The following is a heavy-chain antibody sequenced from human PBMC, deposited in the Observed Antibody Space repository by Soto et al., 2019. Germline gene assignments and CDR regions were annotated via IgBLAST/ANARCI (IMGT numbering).Heavy chain of an antibody. Sequence: PGESLKISCKGSGYSFTSYWISWVRQMPGKGLEWMGRIDPSDSYTNYSPSFQGHVTISADKSISTAYLQWSSLKASDTAMYYCASSGMPPYTYGMDGGGQGTRVTV. CDR3: ASSGMPPYTYGMDG. CDR1: GYSFTSYW. D-gene: IGHD3-16*01. CDR2: IDPSDSYT. V-gene: IGHV5-10-1*01. J-gene: IGHJ6*02.